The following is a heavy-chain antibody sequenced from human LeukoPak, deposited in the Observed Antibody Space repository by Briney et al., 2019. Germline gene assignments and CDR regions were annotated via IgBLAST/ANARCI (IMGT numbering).Heavy chain of an antibody. Sequence: SETLTLTCTVSGGSISSSSYYWGWIRQPPGKGLEWIGSIYYSGSTYYNPSLKSRATISVDTSKNQFSLKLSSVTAADTAVYYCARDRSDWNDPRGFDPWGQGTLVTVSS. D-gene: IGHD1-1*01. CDR2: IYYSGST. CDR1: GGSISSSSYY. CDR3: ARDRSDWNDPRGFDP. J-gene: IGHJ5*02. V-gene: IGHV4-39*07.